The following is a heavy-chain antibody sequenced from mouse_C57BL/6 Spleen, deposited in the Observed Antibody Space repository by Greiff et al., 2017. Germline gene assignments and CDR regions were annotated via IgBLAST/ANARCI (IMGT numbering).Heavy chain of an antibody. J-gene: IGHJ3*01. CDR3: ARRGLRAY. Sequence: VQLQQPGAELVKPGASVKLSCKASGYTFTSYWMQWVKQRPGQGLEWIGEIDPSDSYTNYNQKFKGKATLTVDTSSSTAYMQLSSLASEDSAVYYCARRGLRAYWGQGTLVTVSA. CDR2: IDPSDSYT. D-gene: IGHD2-4*01. V-gene: IGHV1-50*01. CDR1: GYTFTSYW.